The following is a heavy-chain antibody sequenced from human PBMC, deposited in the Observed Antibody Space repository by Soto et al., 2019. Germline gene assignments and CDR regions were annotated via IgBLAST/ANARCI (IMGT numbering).Heavy chain of an antibody. J-gene: IGHJ6*02. CDR1: GFDFSNSW. CDR3: ARDKSYARAV. D-gene: IGHD4-17*01. Sequence: EVQLVESGGGFVQPGGSLRLSCAASGFDFSNSWMHWVRQVPGKGLVWVSHINSDGSSTTYADSVKGRFTISRDNARTTVYLQLDRLRVEDTAVYYCARDKSYARAVWGQGTTVTVSS. V-gene: IGHV3-74*03. CDR2: INSDGSST.